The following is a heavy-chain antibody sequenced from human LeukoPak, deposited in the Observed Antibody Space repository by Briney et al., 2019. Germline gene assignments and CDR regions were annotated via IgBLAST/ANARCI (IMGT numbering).Heavy chain of an antibody. CDR2: IKPVGSIT. J-gene: IGHJ4*02. D-gene: IGHD1-26*01. CDR3: ARGNWEPADY. CDR1: GFTFTSYW. V-gene: IGHV3-74*01. Sequence: GGSLRLSCAAAGFTFTSYWMHWVRQAPGKGLVWVSDIKPVGSITRYADSVKGRFTISRDNAKNTLYLQMNSLRVEDTAVYYCARGNWEPADYWGQGTLVTVSS.